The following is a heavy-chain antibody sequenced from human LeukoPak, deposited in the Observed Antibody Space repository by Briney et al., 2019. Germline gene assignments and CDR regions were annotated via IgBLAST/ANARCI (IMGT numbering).Heavy chain of an antibody. CDR2: ITPSGGST. J-gene: IGHJ4*02. Sequence: ASVKVSCKASGHTFTGYYMHWVRQAPGQGLEWMGIITPSGGSTSYAQELQGRVTMTRDTSTSTVYMELSGLRSEDTAVYYCAREPPNEGYFDYWGQGTLVTVSS. CDR3: AREPPNEGYFDY. V-gene: IGHV1-46*01. CDR1: GHTFTGYY.